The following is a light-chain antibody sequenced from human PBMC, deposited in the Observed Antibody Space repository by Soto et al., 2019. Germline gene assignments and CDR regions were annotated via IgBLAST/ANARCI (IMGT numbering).Light chain of an antibody. V-gene: IGKV3-15*01. Sequence: EIVMTQSPAIMSVSPGERATLSCRANQSISSNLAWYQQKPGQAPRLLIYGAATRATGIPARFSGSGSGTDFTLTINSLQSEDFAVYYCQMYNNWVGTFXGGTKVDI. J-gene: IGKJ4*01. CDR3: QMYNNWVGT. CDR1: QSISSN. CDR2: GAA.